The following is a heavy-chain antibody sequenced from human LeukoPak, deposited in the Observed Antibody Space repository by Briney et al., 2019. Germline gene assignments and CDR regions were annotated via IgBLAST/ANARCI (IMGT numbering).Heavy chain of an antibody. J-gene: IGHJ5*02. Sequence: SETLSLTCAVYGGSFSGYYWSWIRQPPGKGLEWIGEINHSGSTNYNPSLKSRVTISVDTSKNQFSLKLSSVTAADTAVYYCARGMGFDPWGQGTLITVSS. V-gene: IGHV4-34*01. CDR1: GGSFSGYY. CDR3: ARGMGFDP. CDR2: INHSGST.